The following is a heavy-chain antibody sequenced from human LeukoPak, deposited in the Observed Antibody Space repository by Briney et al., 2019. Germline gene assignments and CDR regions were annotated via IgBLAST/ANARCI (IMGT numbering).Heavy chain of an antibody. CDR2: INPNSGGT. CDR1: GYTFTGYY. J-gene: IGHJ6*02. D-gene: IGHD1-26*01. Sequence: GASVKVSRKASGYTFTGYYMHWVRQAPGQGLEWMGWINPNSGGTNYAQKFQGRVTMTRDTSISTAYMELSRLRSDDTAVYYCARDSGSYPRGMDVWGQGTTVTVSS. V-gene: IGHV1-2*02. CDR3: ARDSGSYPRGMDV.